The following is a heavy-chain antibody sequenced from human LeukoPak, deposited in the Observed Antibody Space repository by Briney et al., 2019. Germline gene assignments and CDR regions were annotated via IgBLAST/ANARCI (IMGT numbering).Heavy chain of an antibody. CDR3: ARDSPDRGRVYYYYMDV. CDR1: GYTFTSYA. J-gene: IGHJ6*03. CDR2: INTNTGNP. V-gene: IGHV7-4-1*02. Sequence: ASVKVSCKASGYTFTSYAMNWVRQAPGQGLEWMGWINTNTGNPTYAQGFTGRFVFSLDTSVSTAYLQISSLKAEDTAVYYCARDSPDRGRVYYYYMDVWGKGTTVTVSS. D-gene: IGHD3-16*01.